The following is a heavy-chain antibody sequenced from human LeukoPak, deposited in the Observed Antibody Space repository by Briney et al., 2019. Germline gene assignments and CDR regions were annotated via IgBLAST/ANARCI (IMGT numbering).Heavy chain of an antibody. CDR3: ARPYSSSFDP. J-gene: IGHJ5*02. Sequence: PGGSLRLSCAASGFTFSSYEMNWVRQAPGKGLEWVSYISSSGSTIYYADSVRGRFTISRDNAKNSLYLQMNSLRAEDTAVYYCARPYSSSFDPWGQGTLVTVSS. D-gene: IGHD6-6*01. CDR2: ISSSGSTI. CDR1: GFTFSSYE. V-gene: IGHV3-48*03.